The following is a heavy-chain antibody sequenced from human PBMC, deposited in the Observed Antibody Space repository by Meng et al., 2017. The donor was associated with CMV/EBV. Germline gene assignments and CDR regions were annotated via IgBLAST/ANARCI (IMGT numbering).Heavy chain of an antibody. J-gene: IGHJ5*02. CDR3: ARTTGFDP. D-gene: IGHD1-14*01. Sequence: GESLKISCTASGFTFGDYAMSWVRQAPGKGLEWVGFIRSKAYGGTTEYAASVKGRFTISRDDSKSIAYLQMNSLKTEDTAVYYCARTTGFDPWGQGTLVTVSS. V-gene: IGHV3-49*04. CDR2: IRSKAYGGTT. CDR1: GFTFGDYA.